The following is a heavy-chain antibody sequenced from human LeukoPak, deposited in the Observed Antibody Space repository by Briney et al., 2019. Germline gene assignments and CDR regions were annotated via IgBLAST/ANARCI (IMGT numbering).Heavy chain of an antibody. CDR1: GGSFSGYY. D-gene: IGHD2-2*01. J-gene: IGHJ5*02. Sequence: SETLSLTCAVYGGSFSGYYWSWIRQPPGKGLEWIGEINHSGSTNYNPSLKSRVTISVDTSKNQFSLKLSSVTAADTAVYYCVRGGNIVVVPAFDPWGQGTLVTVSS. CDR3: VRGGNIVVVPAFDP. CDR2: INHSGST. V-gene: IGHV4-34*01.